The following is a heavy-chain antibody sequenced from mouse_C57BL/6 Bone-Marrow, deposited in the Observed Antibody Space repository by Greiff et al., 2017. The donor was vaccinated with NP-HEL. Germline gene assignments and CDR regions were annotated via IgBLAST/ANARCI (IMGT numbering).Heavy chain of an antibody. D-gene: IGHD2-2*01. V-gene: IGHV3-8*01. CDR1: GYSITSDY. CDR2: ISYSGRT. J-gene: IGHJ4*01. CDR3: ARSPLWLRRNYYAMDY. Sequence: EVKLVESGPGLAKPSQTLSLTCSVTGYSITSDYWNWIRKFPGNKLEYMGYISYSGRTYYNPSLKSRISITRDTYKNQYYLQLNSVTTEDTATYYCARSPLWLRRNYYAMDYWGQGTSVTVSS.